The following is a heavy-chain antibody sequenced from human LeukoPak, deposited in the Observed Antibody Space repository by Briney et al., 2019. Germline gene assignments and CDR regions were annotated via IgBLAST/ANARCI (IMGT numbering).Heavy chain of an antibody. J-gene: IGHJ4*02. CDR3: ARGSSGTAFDY. Sequence: PSETLSLTCTVSGGSISSYYWSWIRQPAGKGLEWIGRVFPSGGTNYNPSLKTRVIVSVDTSKNQFSLKLNSLTAADTAVYYCARGSSGTAFDYWGQGTLVTVSS. V-gene: IGHV4-4*07. CDR2: VFPSGGT. D-gene: IGHD1-1*01. CDR1: GGSISSYY.